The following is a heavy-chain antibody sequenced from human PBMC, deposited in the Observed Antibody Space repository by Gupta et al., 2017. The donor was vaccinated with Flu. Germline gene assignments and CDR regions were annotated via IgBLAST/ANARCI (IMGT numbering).Heavy chain of an antibody. CDR3: ALSGSGEGWLDP. CDR1: FEDHG. V-gene: IGHV3-9*01. CDR2: ISWGSNNV. Sequence: FEDHGMHWVRQVPGKGLEWVSGISWGSNNVGYADSVKGRFTISRDNAKGIVYLQMNSLRPEDTALYYWALSGSGEGWLDPWGQGTLVTVSS. J-gene: IGHJ5*02. D-gene: IGHD6-19*01.